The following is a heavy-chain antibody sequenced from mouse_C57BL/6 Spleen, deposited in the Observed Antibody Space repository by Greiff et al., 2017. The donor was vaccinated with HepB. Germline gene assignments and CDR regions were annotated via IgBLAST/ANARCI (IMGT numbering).Heavy chain of an antibody. CDR3: SRGYPYVYY. V-gene: IGHV1-52*01. CDR2: IDPSDSET. J-gene: IGHJ2*01. CDR1: GYTFTSYW. Sequence: VQLQQSGAELVRPGSSVKLSCKASGYTFTSYWMHWVKQRPIQGLDWIGNIDPSDSETHYNQKFKDKATLTVDKSSSTAYIQLSSLTSEDSAVYDCSRGYPYVYYWGQGTTLTVSS.